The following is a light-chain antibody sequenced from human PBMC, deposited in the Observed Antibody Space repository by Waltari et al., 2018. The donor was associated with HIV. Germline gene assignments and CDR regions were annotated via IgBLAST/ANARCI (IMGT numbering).Light chain of an antibody. CDR2: KDT. CDR1: ALPTQY. V-gene: IGLV3-25*03. J-gene: IGLJ2*01. CDR3: LSVDAGGTQVV. Sequence: YELTQPPSVSVSPGQTAAITCSGDALPTQYSFWYQQRPGQAPVMVIFKDTQRASGIPERFSGSSSGTTVTLTISGVQTEDEADYYCLSVDAGGTQVVFGGGTKLSVL.